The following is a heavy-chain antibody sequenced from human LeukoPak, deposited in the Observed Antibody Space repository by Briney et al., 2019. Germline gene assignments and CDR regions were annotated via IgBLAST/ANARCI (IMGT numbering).Heavy chain of an antibody. J-gene: IGHJ4*02. Sequence: SETLSLTCTVSGGSINSSRYYWGWIRQPPGKGLEWIGSIYYSGRTYSNTSLKSRVTISVNTSKNQLPLKLSSVPAADTAVYYCARHNRRIVVINYFGYWGQGTLVTVSS. D-gene: IGHD3-22*01. CDR2: IYYSGRT. CDR1: GGSINSSRYY. CDR3: ARHNRRIVVINYFGY. V-gene: IGHV4-39*01.